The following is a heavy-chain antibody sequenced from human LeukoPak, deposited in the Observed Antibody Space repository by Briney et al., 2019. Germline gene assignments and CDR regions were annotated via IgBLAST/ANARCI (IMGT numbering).Heavy chain of an antibody. D-gene: IGHD7-27*01. CDR3: ARDWVMDV. V-gene: IGHV3-30-3*01. Sequence: GGSLRLSCAASGFTVSSYAMYWVRQAPGKGLEWVAVISNDGNNKDYAATVKGRFTISRDNSKNTLYLEMNSLRAEDTAVYYCARDWVMDVWGQGTTGTVSS. CDR1: GFTVSSYA. CDR2: ISNDGNNK. J-gene: IGHJ6*02.